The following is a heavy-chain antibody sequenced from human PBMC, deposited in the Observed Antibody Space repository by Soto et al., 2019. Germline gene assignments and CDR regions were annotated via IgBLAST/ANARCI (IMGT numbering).Heavy chain of an antibody. D-gene: IGHD5-12*01. J-gene: IGHJ4*02. Sequence: QITLQESGPTLVKPTQTLTLTCTFSGFSFTTAGVAVGWIRQTPGGALEWLTLIYYNDDRRFSPSLKTRLTITGDTSKNQVVLSLTNVDPGDTAPYFCARSDGGYEIIYFDFWGQGIQVTVSS. CDR1: GFSFTTAGVA. V-gene: IGHV2-5*01. CDR2: IYYNDDR. CDR3: ARSDGGYEIIYFDF.